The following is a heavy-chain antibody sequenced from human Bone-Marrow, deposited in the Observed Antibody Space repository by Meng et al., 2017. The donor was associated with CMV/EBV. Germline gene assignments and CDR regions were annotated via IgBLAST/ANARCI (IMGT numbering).Heavy chain of an antibody. D-gene: IGHD2-2*01. J-gene: IGHJ3*02. CDR2: ISSSSTTI. V-gene: IGHV3-48*04. CDR3: ARGGYELLHRTFDI. Sequence: LSLTCAASGFIFSSYSMNWVRQTPGKGLEWVSYISSSSTTIYYADSVKGRFTISRDNAKNSLYLQMNSLRAEDTAVYYCARGGYELLHRTFDIWGQGTMVTV. CDR1: GFIFSSYS.